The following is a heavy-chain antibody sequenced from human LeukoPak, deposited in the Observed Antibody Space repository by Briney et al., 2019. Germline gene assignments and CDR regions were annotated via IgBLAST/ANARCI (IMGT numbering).Heavy chain of an antibody. Sequence: SNKYYAHSVKGRFPISRDNSKNTLYLQMNSLRAEDTAVYYCAKDLDYDSSGYYTGPDFDPWGQGTLVTVSS. CDR2: SNK. J-gene: IGHJ5*02. V-gene: IGHV3-30*02. CDR3: AKDLDYDSSGYYTGPDFDP. D-gene: IGHD3-22*01.